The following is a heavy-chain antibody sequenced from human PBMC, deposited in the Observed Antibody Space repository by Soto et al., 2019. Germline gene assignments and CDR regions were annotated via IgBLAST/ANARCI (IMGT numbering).Heavy chain of an antibody. CDR3: ARHHRNLGQDIDYGDSYYFDY. J-gene: IGHJ4*02. V-gene: IGHV4-31*03. Sequence: SETLCVTCSVAGGSISSSGYYWGWIRQPPGKGLEWIGYIYYSGSTYYNPSLKSRVTISVDTSKNQFSLKLSSVTAADTAVYYCARHHRNLGQDIDYGDSYYFDYWGQGTLVTVSS. CDR1: GGSISSSGYY. CDR2: IYYSGST. D-gene: IGHD4-17*01.